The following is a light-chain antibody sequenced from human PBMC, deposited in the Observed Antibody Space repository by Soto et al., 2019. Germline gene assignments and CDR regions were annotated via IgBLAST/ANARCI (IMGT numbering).Light chain of an antibody. CDR1: QSVSSSY. V-gene: IGKV3-20*01. J-gene: IGKJ4*01. CDR3: QQYGTSSLT. CDR2: GAS. Sequence: IVVTQSPGTLSLSPGERATLSCRASQSVSSSYLAWCQQKPGQAPRLLIYGASSRATGIPDRFSGSGSGTDFTLTISRLEPEDFAVYYCQQYGTSSLTFGGGTQVDIK.